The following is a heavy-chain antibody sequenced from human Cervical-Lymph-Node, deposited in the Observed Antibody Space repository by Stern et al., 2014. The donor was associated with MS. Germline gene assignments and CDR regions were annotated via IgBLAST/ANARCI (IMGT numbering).Heavy chain of an antibody. CDR1: GGSISSGSYY. CDR3: ARGYRFFDD. V-gene: IGHV4-61*02. J-gene: IGHJ4*02. Sequence: QLVQSGPGLVKPSQTLSLTCTVSGGSISSGSYYWSWIRQPAGKRLEWIGRMFSSGNTFYNPSLKSRVNISVATSKNQFSPELGSVTAADTAVYYCARGYRFFDDWGQGTLVTVSS. D-gene: IGHD3-16*02. CDR2: MFSSGNT.